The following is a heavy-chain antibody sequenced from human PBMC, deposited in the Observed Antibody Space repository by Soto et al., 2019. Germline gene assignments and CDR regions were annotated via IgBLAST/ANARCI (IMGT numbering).Heavy chain of an antibody. Sequence: TSETLSLTCTVSGGSISSGDYYWSWIRQPPGKGLEWIGYIYYSGSTYYNPSLKSRVTISVDTSKNQFSLKLSSVTAADTAVYYCARTLSAMTKCPFDYWGQGTLVTVSS. CDR3: ARTLSAMTKCPFDY. D-gene: IGHD4-17*01. CDR1: GGSISSGDYY. V-gene: IGHV4-30-4*01. CDR2: IYYSGST. J-gene: IGHJ4*02.